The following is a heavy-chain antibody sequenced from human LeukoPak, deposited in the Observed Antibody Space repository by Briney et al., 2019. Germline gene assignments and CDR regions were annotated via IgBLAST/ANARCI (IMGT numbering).Heavy chain of an antibody. CDR1: GFTFSSYS. CDR3: ARDPFTSGDYYDSSGYSGY. CDR2: ISSSSSYI. V-gene: IGHV3-21*01. J-gene: IGHJ4*02. Sequence: GGSLRLSCAASGFTFSSYSMNWVRQAPGKGLEWVSSISSSSSYIYYADSVKGRFTISRDNAKNSLYLQMNSLRAEDTAVYYCARDPFTSGDYYDSSGYSGYWGQGTLVTVSS. D-gene: IGHD3-22*01.